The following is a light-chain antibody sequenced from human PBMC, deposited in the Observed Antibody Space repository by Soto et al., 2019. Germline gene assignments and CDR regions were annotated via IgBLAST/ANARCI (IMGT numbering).Light chain of an antibody. CDR3: QSYDSSLINAV. CDR1: SSNIGAGYD. V-gene: IGLV1-40*01. Sequence: QSVLTQPPSVSGAPGQRVTISCTGSSSNIGAGYDVHWYQQLPGTAPKLLIYGNSNRPSGVPVRFSGSTSGTSASLAITGLRGGDEADYHCQSYDSSLINAVFGGGTKLTVL. CDR2: GNS. J-gene: IGLJ2*01.